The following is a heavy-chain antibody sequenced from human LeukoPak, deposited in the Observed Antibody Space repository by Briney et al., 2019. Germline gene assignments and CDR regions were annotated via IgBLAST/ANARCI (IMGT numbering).Heavy chain of an antibody. CDR3: ASVYYYDSSGSSFDY. D-gene: IGHD3-22*01. Sequence: ASVNVSCKASGYSYTSHGISWVRQAAGQGLEGMGWISAYNGNTNYAQKLQGRVTMTTDTSTSTAYMELRSLRSDDTAVYYCASVYYYDSSGSSFDYWGQGTLVTVSS. CDR2: ISAYNGNT. CDR1: GYSYTSHG. V-gene: IGHV1-18*01. J-gene: IGHJ4*02.